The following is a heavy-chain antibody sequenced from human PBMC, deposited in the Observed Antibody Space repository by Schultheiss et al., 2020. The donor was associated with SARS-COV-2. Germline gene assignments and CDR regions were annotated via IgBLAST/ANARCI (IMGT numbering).Heavy chain of an antibody. CDR2: IYYSGRA. Sequence: SETLSLTCTVSGGSISSYYWSWIRQPPGKGLEWIGHIYYSGRASYNPSLKSRVTISIDTSKNQFSLKLSSVTAADTAVYYCARFGGVFDYWGQGTLVTVS. V-gene: IGHV4-59*01. CDR3: ARFGGVFDY. J-gene: IGHJ4*02. CDR1: GGSISSYY. D-gene: IGHD3-16*01.